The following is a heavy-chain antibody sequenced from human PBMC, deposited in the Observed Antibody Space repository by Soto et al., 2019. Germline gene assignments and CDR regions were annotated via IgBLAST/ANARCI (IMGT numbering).Heavy chain of an antibody. V-gene: IGHV3-23*01. CDR3: AKDQEDIVVVPAAMGRVAFDI. Sequence: GGSLRLSCAASGFTFSSYAMSWVRQAPGKGLEWVSAISGSGGSTYYADSVKGRFTISRDNSKNTLYLQMNSLRAEDTAVYYCAKDQEDIVVVPAAMGRVAFDIWGQGTMVTVSS. J-gene: IGHJ3*02. D-gene: IGHD2-2*01. CDR2: ISGSGGST. CDR1: GFTFSSYA.